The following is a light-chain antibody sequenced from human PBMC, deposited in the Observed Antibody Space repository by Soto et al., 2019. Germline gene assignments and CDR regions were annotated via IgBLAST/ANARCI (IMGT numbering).Light chain of an antibody. J-gene: IGLJ3*02. CDR1: SSDVGGYSF. Sequence: QSALTQPASVSGSPGQSITISCTGTSSDVGGYSFVSWYQQHPGNAPKLMIYEVNNRPSGVSNRFSGSKSGNTASLTISGLQAEDEADYYCSSYTSSSALVVFGGGTKLTVL. CDR2: EVN. V-gene: IGLV2-14*01. CDR3: SSYTSSSALVV.